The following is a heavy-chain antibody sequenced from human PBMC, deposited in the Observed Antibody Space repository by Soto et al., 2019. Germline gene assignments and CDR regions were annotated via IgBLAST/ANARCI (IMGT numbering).Heavy chain of an antibody. CDR1: GFTVSSNY. V-gene: IGHV3-53*01. Sequence: GGSRRLSCAASGFTVSSNYMSWVRQAPGKVLEWVSVIYSGGSTYYADSVKGRFTISRDNSKNTLYLQMNSLRAEDTAVYYCARDRSVRGMDVWGQGTMVTVSS. J-gene: IGHJ6*02. CDR2: IYSGGST. CDR3: ARDRSVRGMDV. D-gene: IGHD2-8*01.